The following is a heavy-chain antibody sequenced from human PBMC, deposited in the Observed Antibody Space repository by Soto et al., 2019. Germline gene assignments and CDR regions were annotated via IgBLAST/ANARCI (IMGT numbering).Heavy chain of an antibody. Sequence: GASVNVSCKASGYTFTSYGISWVRQAPGQGLEWMGWISAYNGNTNYAQKLQGRVTMTTDTSTSTAYMERRSLRSDDTAVYYCARDWEEYQLPYGMDVWGQGTTVTVSS. D-gene: IGHD2-2*01. CDR1: GYTFTSYG. CDR2: ISAYNGNT. J-gene: IGHJ6*02. V-gene: IGHV1-18*01. CDR3: ARDWEEYQLPYGMDV.